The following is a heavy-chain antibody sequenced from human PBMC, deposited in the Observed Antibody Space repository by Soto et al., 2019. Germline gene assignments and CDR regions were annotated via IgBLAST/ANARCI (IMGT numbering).Heavy chain of an antibody. CDR2: IISNTDGGTT. Sequence: GGSLRLSCAGSGFIFSNAWVSWVRQAPGKGLEWVGRIISNTDGGTTDYAAPVQGRFIISRDDSKNTVYLQMNSLKIEDTAVYYCSKEFVELYFFDYWGQGTQVTVSS. CDR3: SKEFVELYFFDY. CDR1: GFIFSNAW. J-gene: IGHJ4*02. V-gene: IGHV3-15*01. D-gene: IGHD1-7*01.